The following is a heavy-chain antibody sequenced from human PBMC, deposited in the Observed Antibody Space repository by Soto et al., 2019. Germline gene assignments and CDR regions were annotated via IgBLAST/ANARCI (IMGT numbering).Heavy chain of an antibody. CDR2: IKQDGSEK. V-gene: IGHV3-7*01. CDR3: ARGGLTVTIFGVTDAFDI. Sequence: GGSLRLSCAASGFTFSSYWMSWVRQAPGKGLEWVANIKQDGSEKYYVDSVKGRFTISRDNAKNSLYLQMNSLRAEDTAVYYCARGGLTVTIFGVTDAFDIWGQGTMVTVSS. J-gene: IGHJ3*02. CDR1: GFTFSSYW. D-gene: IGHD3-3*01.